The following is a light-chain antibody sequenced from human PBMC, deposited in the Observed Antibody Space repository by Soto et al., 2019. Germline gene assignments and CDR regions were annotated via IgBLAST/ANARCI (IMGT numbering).Light chain of an antibody. J-gene: IGKJ1*01. Sequence: IVLTQSPLSLPVTPGEPASISCRSSESLLQSNGNHYLDWYLQKPGQSPQVLIYLGSNRASGVPDRFSGSGSGTDFTLKISRVEAEDGGVYYCMQALHTPWTFGQGTKVEIK. CDR2: LGS. V-gene: IGKV2-28*01. CDR3: MQALHTPWT. CDR1: ESLLQSNGNHY.